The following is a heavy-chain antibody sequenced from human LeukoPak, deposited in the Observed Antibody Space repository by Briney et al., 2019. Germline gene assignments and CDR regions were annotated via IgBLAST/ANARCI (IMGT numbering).Heavy chain of an antibody. D-gene: IGHD3-3*01. CDR3: ARVPNYDFWSGYLDY. CDR1: GFTVSNNC. V-gene: IGHV3-66*02. J-gene: IGHJ4*02. CDR2: IYSGGST. Sequence: PGGSLRLSCAASGFTVSNNCMSWVRQAPGKGLEWVSVIYSGGSTYYADSVKGRFTISRDKSKNTLYLQMNSLRAEDTAVYYCARVPNYDFWSGYLDYWGQGTLVTVSS.